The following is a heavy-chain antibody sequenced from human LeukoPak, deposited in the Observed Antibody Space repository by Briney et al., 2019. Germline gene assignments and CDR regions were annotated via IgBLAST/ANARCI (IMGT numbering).Heavy chain of an antibody. V-gene: IGHV1-69*01. Sequence: SVKVSCKASGGTFISYAISWVRQAPGQGLEWMGGIIPILGTANYAQKFQGRVTITADESTSTAYMELSSLRSEDTAVYYCAREWGYDFWSGYYTNAFDIWGQGTMVTVSS. J-gene: IGHJ3*02. CDR1: GGTFISYA. D-gene: IGHD3-3*01. CDR2: IIPILGTA. CDR3: AREWGYDFWSGYYTNAFDI.